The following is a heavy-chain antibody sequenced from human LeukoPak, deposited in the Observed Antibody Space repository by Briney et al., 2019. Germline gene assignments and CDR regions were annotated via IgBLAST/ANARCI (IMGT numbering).Heavy chain of an antibody. CDR1: GGTFSSYA. J-gene: IGHJ4*02. D-gene: IGHD6-13*01. V-gene: IGHV1-69*06. CDR2: IIPIFGTA. CDR3: ARSSIIAAAGPYYFDY. Sequence: SVKVSCKASGGTFSSYAISWVRQAPGQGLEWMGGIIPIFGTANYAQKFQGRVTITADKSTSTACMELSSLRSEDTAVYYCARSSIIAAAGPYYFDYWGQGTLVTVSS.